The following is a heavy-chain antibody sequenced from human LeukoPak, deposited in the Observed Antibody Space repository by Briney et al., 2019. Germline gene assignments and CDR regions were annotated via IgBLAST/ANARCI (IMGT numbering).Heavy chain of an antibody. V-gene: IGHV3-30*03. CDR3: ARGLAFMIVVPSI. J-gene: IGHJ3*02. CDR2: ISYDGSNK. Sequence: PGGSLRLSCAASGFTFSSYGMHWVRQAPGKGLEWVAVISYDGSNKYYADSVKGRFTISRDNSKNTLYLQMNSLRAEDTAVYFCARGLAFMIVVPSIFGQGTMVTVSS. D-gene: IGHD3-22*01. CDR1: GFTFSSYG.